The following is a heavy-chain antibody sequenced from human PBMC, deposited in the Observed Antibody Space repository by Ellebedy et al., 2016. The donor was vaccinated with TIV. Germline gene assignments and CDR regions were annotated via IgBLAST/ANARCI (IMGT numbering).Heavy chain of an antibody. V-gene: IGHV4-39*07. CDR1: GGSISSSRYY. J-gene: IGHJ4*02. D-gene: IGHD2-15*01. Sequence: SETLSLTCTVSGGSISSSRYYWGWIRQPPGKGLEWIGSIYDSGSTYYNPSLESRVTISVDTSKNQFSLKLSSVTAADTAMYYCTRGGRSYSDYWGQGTLVTVSS. CDR2: IYDSGST. CDR3: TRGGRSYSDY.